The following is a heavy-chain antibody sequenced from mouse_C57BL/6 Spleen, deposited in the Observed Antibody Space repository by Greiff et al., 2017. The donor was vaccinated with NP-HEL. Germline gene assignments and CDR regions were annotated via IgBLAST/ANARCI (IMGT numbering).Heavy chain of an antibody. J-gene: IGHJ2*01. D-gene: IGHD4-1*02. V-gene: IGHV10-1*01. CDR2: IRSKSNNYAT. Sequence: EVQLVESGGGLVQPKGSLKLSCAASGFSFNTYAMNWVRQAPGKGLEWVARIRSKSNNYATYYADSVKDRFTISRDDSESMLYLQMNNLKTEDTAMYYCVRHPQLGYFDYWGQGTTLTVSS. CDR3: VRHPQLGYFDY. CDR1: GFSFNTYA.